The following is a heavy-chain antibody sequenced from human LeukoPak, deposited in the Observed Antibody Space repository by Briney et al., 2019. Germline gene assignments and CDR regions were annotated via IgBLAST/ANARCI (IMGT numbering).Heavy chain of an antibody. CDR2: IYSGGST. J-gene: IGHJ1*01. Sequence: GGSLRLSCAASGFTVSSNYMSWVRQAPGKGLEWVSVIYSGGSTYYADSVKGRFTISRDNSNNTLFLHLNSLRGEDTAVYYCTRNSGWYGLSWGQGTLVTVSS. V-gene: IGHV3-53*01. CDR1: GFTVSSNY. D-gene: IGHD6-19*01. CDR3: TRNSGWYGLS.